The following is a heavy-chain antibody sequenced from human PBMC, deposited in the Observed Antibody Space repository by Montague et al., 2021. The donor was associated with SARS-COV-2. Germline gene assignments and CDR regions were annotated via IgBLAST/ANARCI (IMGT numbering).Heavy chain of an antibody. J-gene: IGHJ6*02. Sequence: PPLVKPTKTLTLTCTFSGFSLSTSGMCVSWIRQPPGKALEWLALIDWDDDKYYSTSLKTRLTISKDTSKNQVVLTMTNMDPVDTATYYCARMVTIFSLGGYYYYYGMDVWGQGTTVTVSS. CDR1: GFSLSTSGMC. CDR3: ARMVTIFSLGGYYYYYGMDV. V-gene: IGHV2-70*01. CDR2: IDWDDDK. D-gene: IGHD3-9*01.